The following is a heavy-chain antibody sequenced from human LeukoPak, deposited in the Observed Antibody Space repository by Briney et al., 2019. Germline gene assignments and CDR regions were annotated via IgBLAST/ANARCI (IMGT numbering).Heavy chain of an antibody. CDR1: VFTFNTYW. CDR2: IKQDESEK. Sequence: GGSLRLSCTASVFTFNTYWMSWVRQAPGKGLEWVASIKQDESEKYCLDSVEGRFTISRDNAKNSLYLQMNSLRAEDTAVYYCARVSDQPDSSAYRPFDYWGQGALVTVSS. J-gene: IGHJ4*02. CDR3: ARVSDQPDSSAYRPFDY. D-gene: IGHD3-22*01. V-gene: IGHV3-7*01.